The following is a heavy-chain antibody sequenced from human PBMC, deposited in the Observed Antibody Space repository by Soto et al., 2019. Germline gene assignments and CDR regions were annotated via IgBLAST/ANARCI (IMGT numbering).Heavy chain of an antibody. D-gene: IGHD2-2*02. CDR2: IRSKANSYAT. CDR3: ASGQGPDTPYYHGWDV. Sequence: GGSLRLSCAASGFTFSGSAMHWVRQASGKGLEWVGRIRSKANSYATAYAASVKGRFTISRDDSKNQFSLQLNSVTPDDTAVYHCASGQGPDTPYYHGWDVWGQGTTVTVSS. V-gene: IGHV3-73*01. J-gene: IGHJ6*02. CDR1: GFTFSGSA.